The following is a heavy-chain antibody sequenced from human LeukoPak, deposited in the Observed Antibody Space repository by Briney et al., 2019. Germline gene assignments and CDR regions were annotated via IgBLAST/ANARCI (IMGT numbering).Heavy chain of an antibody. CDR2: IYYSGST. J-gene: IGHJ5*02. V-gene: IGHV4-59*01. Sequence: SETLSLTCTVSGGSISSYYWSWIRQPPGKGLEWIGYIYYSGSTNYNPSLKSRVTISVDTSKNQFSLKLSSVAAADTAVYYCVGDSGARNWFDPWGQGTLVTVSS. D-gene: IGHD6-19*01. CDR3: VGDSGARNWFDP. CDR1: GGSISSYY.